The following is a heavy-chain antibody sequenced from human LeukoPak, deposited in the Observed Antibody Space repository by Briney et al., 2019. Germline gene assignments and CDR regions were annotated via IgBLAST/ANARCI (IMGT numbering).Heavy chain of an antibody. V-gene: IGHV3-30-3*01. Sequence: PGGSLRLSCAASGFTFSSYAMHWVRQAPGKGLEWVAVISYDGSNKYYADSVKGRFTISRDNSKNTLYLQMNSLRAEDTAVYYCARDGLGILTGYFGYYYYGMDVWGQGTTVTVSS. CDR2: ISYDGSNK. CDR3: ARDGLGILTGYFGYYYYGMDV. D-gene: IGHD3-9*01. J-gene: IGHJ6*02. CDR1: GFTFSSYA.